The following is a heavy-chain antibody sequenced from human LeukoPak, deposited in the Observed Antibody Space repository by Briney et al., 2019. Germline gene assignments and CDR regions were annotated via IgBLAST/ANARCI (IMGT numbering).Heavy chain of an antibody. J-gene: IGHJ4*02. D-gene: IGHD2-21*01. Sequence: GGSLRLSCAAYGFTFTNYWLTWVRQAPGKGLEWVANINQDGGTEYYVDSMKGRFTISRDNAKNLVYLQINSLRAEDTAAYFCARHILWRFDYWGQGALVTVSS. V-gene: IGHV3-7*01. CDR1: GFTFTNYW. CDR2: INQDGGTE. CDR3: ARHILWRFDY.